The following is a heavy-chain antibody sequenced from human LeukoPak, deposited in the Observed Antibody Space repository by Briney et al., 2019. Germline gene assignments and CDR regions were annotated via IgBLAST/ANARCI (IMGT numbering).Heavy chain of an antibody. CDR1: GDSFSCDSYT. V-gene: IGHV4-61*01. D-gene: IGHD3-10*01. Sequence: PSETLPLTCTVSGDSFSCDSYTWTWIRQPPGKGLEWIGHIYDNRISNYNPSLKSRVMISADTSKNQFSLKLRSVTAADTAVYYCARDKDIYYGSGRFEPTG. CDR3: ARDKDIYYGSGRFEP. J-gene: IGHJ5*02. CDR2: IYDNRIS.